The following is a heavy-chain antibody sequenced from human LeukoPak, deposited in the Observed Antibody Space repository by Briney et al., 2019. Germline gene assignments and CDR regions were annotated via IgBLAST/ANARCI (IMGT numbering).Heavy chain of an antibody. CDR2: INSESSDI. CDR1: GFTFSLYA. CDR3: ARSYSGSYYFDY. Sequence: GGSLRLSCTASGFTFSLYAMNWVRQAPGKGLEWVSYINSESSDILYAGSVKGRFTISRDNSKNTLYLQMNSLRAEDTAVYYCARSYSGSYYFDYWGQGTLVTVSS. J-gene: IGHJ4*02. D-gene: IGHD1-26*01. V-gene: IGHV3-48*01.